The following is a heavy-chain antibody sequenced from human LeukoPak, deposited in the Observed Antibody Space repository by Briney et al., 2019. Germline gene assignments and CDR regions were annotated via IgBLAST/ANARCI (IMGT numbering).Heavy chain of an antibody. Sequence: GASVKVSCKASGGTFSSYAISWVRQAPGQGLEWMGGIIPIFGTANYAQEFQGRVTITADKSTSTAYMELSSLRSEDTAVYYCARNAMASAATDYWGQGTLVTVSS. CDR3: ARNAMASAATDY. D-gene: IGHD1-1*01. J-gene: IGHJ4*02. CDR2: IIPIFGTA. CDR1: GGTFSSYA. V-gene: IGHV1-69*06.